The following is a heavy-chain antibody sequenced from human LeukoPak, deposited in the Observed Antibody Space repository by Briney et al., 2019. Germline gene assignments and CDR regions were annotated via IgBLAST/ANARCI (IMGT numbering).Heavy chain of an antibody. D-gene: IGHD3-22*01. Sequence: SQTLSLTCAVSGGSISSGGYSWSWIRQPPGKGLEWIGYVSHSGSTNYNPSLKSRVTISVDTSKNQFSLKLSSVAAADTAVYYCARVGAPDYYDSSGYYLLDYWGQGTLVTVSS. CDR2: VSHSGST. J-gene: IGHJ4*02. CDR3: ARVGAPDYYDSSGYYLLDY. V-gene: IGHV4-30-2*01. CDR1: GGSISSGGYS.